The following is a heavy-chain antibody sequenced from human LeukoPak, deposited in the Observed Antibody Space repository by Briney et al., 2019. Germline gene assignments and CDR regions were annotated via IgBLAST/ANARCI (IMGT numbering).Heavy chain of an antibody. CDR3: ARRGYRDAFDI. Sequence: SETLSLTCTVSGGSISSGDYYWSWIRQPPGKGLEWIGYIYYSGSTYYNPSLKSRVTISVDTSKNQFSLKLSSVTAADTAMYYCARRGYRDAFDIWGQGTMVTVSS. D-gene: IGHD5-18*01. CDR2: IYYSGST. CDR1: GGSISSGDYY. V-gene: IGHV4-30-4*01. J-gene: IGHJ3*02.